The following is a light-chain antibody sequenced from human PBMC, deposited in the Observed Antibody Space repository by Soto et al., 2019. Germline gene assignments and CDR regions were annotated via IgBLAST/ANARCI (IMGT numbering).Light chain of an antibody. Sequence: QSALTQPASVSGSPVQSITISCTGTSSDVGGYNYVSWYQQHPGNAPKLMIYDVSNRPSGVSNRFSGSKSGNTASLTISGLFAEDEADYYCSSYTSSSTLYVFGTGTKVTVL. J-gene: IGLJ1*01. CDR3: SSYTSSSTLYV. V-gene: IGLV2-14*01. CDR2: DVS. CDR1: SSDVGGYNY.